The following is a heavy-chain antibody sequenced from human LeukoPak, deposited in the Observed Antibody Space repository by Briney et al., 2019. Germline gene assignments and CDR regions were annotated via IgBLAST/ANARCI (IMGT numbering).Heavy chain of an antibody. Sequence: GGSLRLSCAASGFIFTTYSVNWVRQAPGKGLKWVSSISSSSTYISYADSVEGRFTISRDNAKNSLYLQMNGLRAEDTAVYYCARDGNTYYYDSREAFDIWGQGTMVTVSS. D-gene: IGHD3-22*01. CDR2: ISSSSTYI. V-gene: IGHV3-21*01. J-gene: IGHJ3*02. CDR1: GFIFTTYS. CDR3: ARDGNTYYYDSREAFDI.